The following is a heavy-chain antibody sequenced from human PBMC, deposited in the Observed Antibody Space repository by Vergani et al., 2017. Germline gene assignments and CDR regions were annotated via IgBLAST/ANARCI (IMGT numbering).Heavy chain of an antibody. CDR1: GFRFSDYG. CDR3: AKFPLNITTPDRGDF. Sequence: QVQMVESGGGVVQPGRSLRLSCAVPGFRFSDYGMHWVRQAPGRGLEWVALISYDGDTTYYEDSVKGRFTISRDNSKNTLFLQMHSLRVEDTALYYCAKFPLNITTPDRGDFWGQGSLVTVSS. CDR2: ISYDGDTT. J-gene: IGHJ4*02. V-gene: IGHV3-30*18. D-gene: IGHD1-1*01.